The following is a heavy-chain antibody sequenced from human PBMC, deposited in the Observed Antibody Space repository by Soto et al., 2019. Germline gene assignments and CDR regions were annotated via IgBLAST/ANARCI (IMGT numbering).Heavy chain of an antibody. CDR3: ARGPPWIDAFDI. D-gene: IGHD5-12*01. Sequence: QVQLQESGPGLVKPSETLSLTCTVSGVSISSDYWTWIRQSPGKGLEWIAYTSHTGTTDYNPSLKGRVTISLDTSKNQFSLKLSSVTAADTAVYYLARGPPWIDAFDIWGQGTKVTVSP. J-gene: IGHJ3*02. V-gene: IGHV4-59*01. CDR2: TSHTGTT. CDR1: GVSISSDY.